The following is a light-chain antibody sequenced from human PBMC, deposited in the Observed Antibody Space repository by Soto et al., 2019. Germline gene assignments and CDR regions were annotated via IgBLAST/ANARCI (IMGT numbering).Light chain of an antibody. CDR2: KAS. J-gene: IGKJ5*01. CDR1: QSISSW. CDR3: QQYTDYPVT. V-gene: IGKV1-5*03. Sequence: DIQMTQSPSTLSASVGDSVTITCRASQSISSWLAWYQQKPGKAPKLLIYKASSLESGVPSGFSGSGSGTEFTLTISSLQPDDFATYYCQQYTDYPVTFGQGTRLEI.